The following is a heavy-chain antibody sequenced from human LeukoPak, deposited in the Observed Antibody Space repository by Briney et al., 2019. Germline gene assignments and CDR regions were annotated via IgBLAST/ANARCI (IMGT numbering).Heavy chain of an antibody. CDR3: ARGLRYYYDSSGARRFDY. CDR2: INHSGST. J-gene: IGHJ4*02. CDR1: GGSFSGYY. Sequence: SETLSLTCAVYGGSFSGYYWSWIRQPPGKGLEWIGEINHSGSTNYNPSLKSRVTISVDTSKNQFSLKLSSVTAADTAVYYCARGLRYYYDSSGARRFDYWGQGTLVTVSS. D-gene: IGHD3-22*01. V-gene: IGHV4-34*01.